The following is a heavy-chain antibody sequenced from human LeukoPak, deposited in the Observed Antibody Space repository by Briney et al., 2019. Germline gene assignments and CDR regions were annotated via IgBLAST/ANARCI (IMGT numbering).Heavy chain of an antibody. D-gene: IGHD3-16*01. J-gene: IGHJ3*02. Sequence: PSETLSLTCTVSGDSISSGSYYWSWIRQPAGKGLEWIGRIYTSGSTNYNPSLKSRVTISVDTSKNQFSLKLSSVTAADTAVYYCARGDLGAGDAFDIWGQGTMVTVSS. CDR3: ARGDLGAGDAFDI. CDR1: GDSISSGSYY. CDR2: IYTSGST. V-gene: IGHV4-61*02.